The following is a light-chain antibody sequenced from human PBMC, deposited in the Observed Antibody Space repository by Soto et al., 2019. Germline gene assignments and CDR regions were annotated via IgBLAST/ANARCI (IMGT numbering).Light chain of an antibody. CDR2: GAS. V-gene: IGKV3-15*01. CDR1: QSVRSN. CDR3: LQYNNWVPT. Sequence: EIVMTQSPATLSVSPGERATLSCRASQSVRSNLAWYQKKPGQAPRLLIYGASTRATGIPARFSGSGSGTEFTLTISSLQSEDFAVYYCLQYNNWVPTFGQGTKVEIK. J-gene: IGKJ1*01.